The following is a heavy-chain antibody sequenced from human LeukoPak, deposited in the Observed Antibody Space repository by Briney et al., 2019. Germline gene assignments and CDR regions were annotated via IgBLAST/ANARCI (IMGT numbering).Heavy chain of an antibody. V-gene: IGHV3-23*01. CDR3: AKDALYGSGSYYNSPIDY. CDR1: GFTFSSYA. D-gene: IGHD3-10*01. J-gene: IGHJ4*02. Sequence: GGSLRLSCAASGFTFSSYAMGWVRQAPGKGLEWVSAISGSGGSTYYADSVKGRFTISRDNSKNTLYLQMNSLRAEDTAVYYCAKDALYGSGSYYNSPIDYWGQGTLVTVSS. CDR2: ISGSGGST.